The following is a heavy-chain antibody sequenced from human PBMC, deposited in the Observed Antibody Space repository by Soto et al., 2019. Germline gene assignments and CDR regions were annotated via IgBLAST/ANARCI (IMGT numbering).Heavy chain of an antibody. J-gene: IGHJ3*02. V-gene: IGHV1-69*13. CDR3: AREDSRMKGPLNAFDI. CDR2: IIPIFGTA. D-gene: IGHD2-8*01. Sequence: VKVSCKASGGTFSSYAISWVRQAPGQGLEWMGGIIPIFGTANYAQKFQGRVTITADESTSTAYMELSSLRSEDTAVYCCAREDSRMKGPLNAFDIWGQGTMVTVSS. CDR1: GGTFSSYA.